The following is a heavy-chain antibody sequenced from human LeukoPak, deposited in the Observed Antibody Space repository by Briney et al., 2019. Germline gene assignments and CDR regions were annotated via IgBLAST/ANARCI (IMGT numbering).Heavy chain of an antibody. CDR1: GDFVINGNSI. Sequence: SQTLSLFCSVSGDFVINGNSIWSWIRQHPEKGLEWIGHFHPDGTTYYNPSLKSRLTISIDASKNHFSLEMTSMTAADTAVYYCTRGADDYKTGSWGQGTLVTVSS. D-gene: IGHD5-24*01. V-gene: IGHV4-31*02. J-gene: IGHJ1*01. CDR2: FHPDGTT. CDR3: TRGADDYKTGS.